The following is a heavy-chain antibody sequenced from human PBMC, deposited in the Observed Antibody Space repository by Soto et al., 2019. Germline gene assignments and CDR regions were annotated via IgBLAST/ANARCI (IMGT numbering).Heavy chain of an antibody. CDR3: ARESRKGEIRPFDP. CDR2: IYYSGST. CDR1: GGSISSYY. Sequence: PSETLSLTCTVSGGSISSYYWSWIRQPPGKGPEWIGYIYYSGSTNYNPSLKSRVTISVDTSKNQFSLKLSSVTAADTAVYYCARESRKGEIRPFDPWGQGTLVTVSS. D-gene: IGHD3-16*01. V-gene: IGHV4-59*01. J-gene: IGHJ5*02.